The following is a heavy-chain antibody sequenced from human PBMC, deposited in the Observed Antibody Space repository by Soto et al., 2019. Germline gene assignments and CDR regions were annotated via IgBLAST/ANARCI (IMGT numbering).Heavy chain of an antibody. CDR3: ASYGSYSSSWYYFDY. V-gene: IGHV1-24*01. CDR2: FDPEDGET. CDR1: GYTFTSYG. J-gene: IGHJ4*01. D-gene: IGHD6-13*01. Sequence: ASVKVSCKASGYTFTSYGISWVRQAPGKGLEWMGGFDPEDGETIYAQKFQGRVTMTEDTSTDTAYMELSSLRSEDTAVYYCASYGSYSSSWYYFDYWG.